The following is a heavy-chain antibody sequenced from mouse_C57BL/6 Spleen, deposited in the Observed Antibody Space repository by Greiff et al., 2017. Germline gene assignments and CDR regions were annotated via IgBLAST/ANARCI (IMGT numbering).Heavy chain of an antibody. D-gene: IGHD2-4*01. J-gene: IGHJ4*01. V-gene: IGHV1-5*01. CDR2: IYPGNSDT. Sequence: EVQLQESGTVLARPGASVKMSCKTSGYTFTSYWMHWVKQRPGQGLEWIGAIYPGNSDTSYNQKFKGKAKLTAVTSASTAYMELISLTTEDSSVYYCARFDYDWGAMDYWGQGTSVTVSS. CDR3: ARFDYDWGAMDY. CDR1: GYTFTSYW.